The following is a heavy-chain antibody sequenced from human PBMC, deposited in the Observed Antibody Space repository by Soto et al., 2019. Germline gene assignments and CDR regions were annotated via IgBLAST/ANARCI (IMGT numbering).Heavy chain of an antibody. Sequence: QLQLQESGSGLVKPSQTLSLTCAVSGGSISSGGYSWSWIRQPPGKGLAWIGHIYPSGSTYYNPSLTSRVTISVDSSKNQFSLKLRSVTAPDTAVHSSASGPPFGRWGQGTLVTVSS. CDR3: ASGPPFGR. CDR2: IYPSGST. J-gene: IGHJ4*02. CDR1: GGSISSGGYS. D-gene: IGHD3-3*01. V-gene: IGHV4-30-2*01.